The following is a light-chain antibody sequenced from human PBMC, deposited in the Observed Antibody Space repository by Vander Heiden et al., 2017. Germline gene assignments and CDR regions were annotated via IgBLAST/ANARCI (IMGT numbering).Light chain of an antibody. CDR2: LGS. V-gene: IGKV2-28*01. Sequence: DIVMTQSPLSLPVTPGEPASISCRSSQSLLHSNGYKYLDWYLQKPGQSPQLLIYLGSNRASGVPDRFSGSGSGTDFTLKISRVEAEDVGVYYCMQALQTWTFGQGTKVEIK. J-gene: IGKJ1*01. CDR1: QSLLHSNGYKY. CDR3: MQALQTWT.